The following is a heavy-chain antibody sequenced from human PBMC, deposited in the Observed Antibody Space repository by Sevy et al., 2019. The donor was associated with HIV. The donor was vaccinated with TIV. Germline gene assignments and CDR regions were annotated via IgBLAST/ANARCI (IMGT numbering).Heavy chain of an antibody. V-gene: IGHV3-48*03. J-gene: IGHJ4*02. Sequence: GGSLRLSCAASGFIFSSYEMTWVRQAPGKGLEWVSSISSRGSATYYAYSVRGRFTIFRDNAENSLYLQMSSLRVEDTAVYYCARDLPPSATTVAHFDYWGQGTLVTVSS. CDR2: ISSRGSAT. D-gene: IGHD4-17*01. CDR1: GFIFSSYE. CDR3: ARDLPPSATTVAHFDY.